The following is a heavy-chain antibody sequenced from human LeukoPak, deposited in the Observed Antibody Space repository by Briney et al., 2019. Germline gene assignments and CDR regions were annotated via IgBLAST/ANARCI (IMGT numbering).Heavy chain of an antibody. J-gene: IGHJ6*03. Sequence: GGSLRLSCAASGFTFSSYSMNWVRQAPGKGLEWVSSISSSSSYIYYADSVKGRFTISRDNAKNSLYLQMNSLRAEDTAVYYCAREVDASAFNSYYYYIDVWGKGTTVTVSS. CDR2: ISSSSSYI. D-gene: IGHD3-10*01. CDR3: AREVDASAFNSYYYYIDV. V-gene: IGHV3-21*01. CDR1: GFTFSSYS.